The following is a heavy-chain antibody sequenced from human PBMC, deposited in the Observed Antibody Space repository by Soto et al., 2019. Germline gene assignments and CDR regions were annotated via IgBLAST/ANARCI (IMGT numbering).Heavy chain of an antibody. V-gene: IGHV4-59*01. D-gene: IGHD5-12*01. CDR2: IYYSGST. J-gene: IGHJ4*02. Sequence: SETLSLTCSVSGGSISNYYWSWIRQPPGKGLEWIGNIYYSGSTNYNPSLRSRVTISVDTSKNQFCLKLTSVTAADTAIYYCARDRVATLFWGQGTLVTVSS. CDR1: GGSISNYY. CDR3: ARDRVATLF.